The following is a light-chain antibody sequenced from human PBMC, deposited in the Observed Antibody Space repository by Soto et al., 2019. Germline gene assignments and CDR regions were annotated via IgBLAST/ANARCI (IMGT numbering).Light chain of an antibody. CDR2: KAS. CDR3: QQYNDNWT. J-gene: IGKJ1*01. CDR1: QSISSW. Sequence: DIQMTQSPSTLSASVGDRVTITCWASQSISSWLAWYQQKPGTAPKLLIYKASTLHSGVPSRFSGSGSGTEFTLTISSLQRDDSATYYCQQYNDNWTFGQGTKVEIK. V-gene: IGKV1-5*03.